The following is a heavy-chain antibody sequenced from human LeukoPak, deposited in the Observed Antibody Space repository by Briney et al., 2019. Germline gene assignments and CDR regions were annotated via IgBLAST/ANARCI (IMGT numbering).Heavy chain of an antibody. D-gene: IGHD6-13*01. V-gene: IGHV3-33*01. CDR3: ARDSRDIAAPYSFYYGMDV. J-gene: IGHJ6*02. CDR2: IWFDGSNK. CDR1: GFSFSRYG. Sequence: GGSLRLSRAASGFSFSRYGMHWVRQAPGKGLEWVAVIWFDGSNKYHAESVKGRFTISRDNSKNTLYVQMNSLRADDTGVYYCARDSRDIAAPYSFYYGMDVWGQGTTVTVSS.